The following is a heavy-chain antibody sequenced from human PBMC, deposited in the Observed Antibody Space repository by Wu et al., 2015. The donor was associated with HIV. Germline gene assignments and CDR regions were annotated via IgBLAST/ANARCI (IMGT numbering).Heavy chain of an antibody. J-gene: IGHJ2*01. Sequence: VQLVQSGAEVKKPGASVKVSCKASGYTFTGYFLHWVRQAPGQGLEWMGWINADTGATRYAQKFQGRVTLTRDTSITTTYMELSGLKSDDTAVYFCARYYGNWYLDVWGRGTLITVSS. CDR3: ARYYGNWYLDV. CDR1: GYTFTGYF. V-gene: IGHV1-2*02. D-gene: IGHD3-16*01. CDR2: INADTGAT.